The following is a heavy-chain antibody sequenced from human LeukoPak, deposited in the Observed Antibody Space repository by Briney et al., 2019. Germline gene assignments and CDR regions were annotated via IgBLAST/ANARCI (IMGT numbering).Heavy chain of an antibody. J-gene: IGHJ4*02. CDR3: ARVAHYDSSLLPDY. V-gene: IGHV3-48*03. CDR1: GFTFSSYE. Sequence: GGSLRPSCAASGFTFSSYEMNWVRQAPGKGLEWVSYISSSGSTIYYADSVKGRFTISRDNAKNSLYLQMNSLRAEDTAVYYCARVAHYDSSLLPDYWGQGTLVTVSS. D-gene: IGHD3-22*01. CDR2: ISSSGSTI.